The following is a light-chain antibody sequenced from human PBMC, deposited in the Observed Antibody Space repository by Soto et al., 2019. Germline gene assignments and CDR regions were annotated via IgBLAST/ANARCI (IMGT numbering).Light chain of an antibody. CDR3: SSYVGSNIVV. Sequence: QSALTQPPSASGSAGESVTISCTGTSSDVGGYNYVSWYQQYPGKAPKLMIYEVSERPSGVPERFSGSKSGNTASLTVSGLQAEDEADYYCSSYVGSNIVVFGGGTKVTVL. J-gene: IGLJ2*01. CDR2: EVS. CDR1: SSDVGGYNY. V-gene: IGLV2-8*01.